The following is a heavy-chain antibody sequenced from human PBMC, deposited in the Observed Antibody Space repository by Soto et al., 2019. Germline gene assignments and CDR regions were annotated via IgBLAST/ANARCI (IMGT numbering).Heavy chain of an antibody. CDR2: IIPIFGTA. Sequence: ASVKVSCKASGGTFSSYAISWVRHAPGQGLEWMGGIIPIFGTANYAQKFQGRVTITADESTSTAYMELSSLRSEDTAVYYCARGGRITISLDWFDPWGQGTLVTVSS. CDR3: ARGGRITISLDWFDP. D-gene: IGHD3-3*01. CDR1: GGTFSSYA. J-gene: IGHJ5*02. V-gene: IGHV1-69*13.